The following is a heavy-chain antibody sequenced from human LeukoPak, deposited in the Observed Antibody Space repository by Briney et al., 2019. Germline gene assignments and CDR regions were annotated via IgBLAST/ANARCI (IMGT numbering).Heavy chain of an antibody. D-gene: IGHD6-13*01. Sequence: GGSLRLSCASSGFTFSSYSMNWVRPAPGKGLEWVSSISSSSSYIYYADSVKGRFTISRDNAKNSLYLQMNSLRAEDTAVYYCARDRHSSSWYDYWGQGTLVTVSS. V-gene: IGHV3-21*01. CDR2: ISSSSSYI. J-gene: IGHJ4*02. CDR1: GFTFSSYS. CDR3: ARDRHSSSWYDY.